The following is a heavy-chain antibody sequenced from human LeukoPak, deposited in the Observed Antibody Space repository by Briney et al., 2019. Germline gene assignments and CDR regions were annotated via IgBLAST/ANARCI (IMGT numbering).Heavy chain of an antibody. Sequence: GGSLRLSCAASGFTFSSYSTNWVRQAPGKGLEWVSSISSSSSYIYYADSVKGRFTISRDNAKNSLYLQMNSLRAEDTAVYYCAKSYSYGYYYMDVWGKGTTVTVSS. D-gene: IGHD5-18*01. CDR1: GFTFSSYS. CDR2: ISSSSSYI. V-gene: IGHV3-21*01. J-gene: IGHJ6*03. CDR3: AKSYSYGYYYMDV.